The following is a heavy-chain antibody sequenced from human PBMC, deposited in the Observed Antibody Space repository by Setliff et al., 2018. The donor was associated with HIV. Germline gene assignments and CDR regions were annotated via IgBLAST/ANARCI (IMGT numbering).Heavy chain of an antibody. D-gene: IGHD3-16*01. J-gene: IGHJ4*02. CDR3: VRAGRPFRGAMTGLTYDF. Sequence: PSETLSLTCSVSGGSINNYYWSWIRQPPGKGLEWIGYIYYSGSTNYNPSLKSRFTISRDNAKDSLYLQMRGLRLEDTAIYYCVRAGRPFRGAMTGLTYDFWGRGALVTVSS. CDR1: GGSINNYY. CDR2: IYYSGST. V-gene: IGHV4-59*01.